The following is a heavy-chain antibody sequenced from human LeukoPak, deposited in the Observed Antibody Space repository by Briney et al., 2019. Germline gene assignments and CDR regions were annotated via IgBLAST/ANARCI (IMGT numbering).Heavy chain of an antibody. V-gene: IGHV3-7*01. CDR2: IKEDGYEK. CDR1: GFTFSSSW. J-gene: IGHJ3*01. D-gene: IGHD3-16*02. Sequence: PGGSLRLSCAASGFTFSSSWMAWVRQAPGKGLEWVANIKEDGYEKTYVDSVKGRFTISRDNAKKSLYLQMNSLRAEDTALYYCVRVRVYYDYVWRNYRSDAFDLWGQGTMVTVSS. CDR3: VRVRVYYDYVWRNYRSDAFDL.